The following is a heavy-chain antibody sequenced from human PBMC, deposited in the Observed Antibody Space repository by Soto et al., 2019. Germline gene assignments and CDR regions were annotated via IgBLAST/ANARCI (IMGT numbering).Heavy chain of an antibody. CDR1: GGSFSGYY. D-gene: IGHD2-15*01. V-gene: IGHV4-34*01. CDR2: INHSGST. CDR3: ARARGTPCYSGGSCYPFDY. J-gene: IGHJ4*02. Sequence: SETLSLTCAVYGGSFSGYYWSWIRQPPGKGLEWIGEINHSGSTNYNPSLKSRVTISVDTSKNQFSLKLSSVTAADTAVYYCARARGTPCYSGGSCYPFDYWGQGTLVTVSS.